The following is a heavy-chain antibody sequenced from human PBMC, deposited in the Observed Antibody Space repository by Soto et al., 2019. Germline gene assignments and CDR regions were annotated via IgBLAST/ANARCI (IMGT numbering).Heavy chain of an antibody. J-gene: IGHJ5*02. CDR1: GFTFSSYA. CDR3: AKFRTHYDFWSGYQT. V-gene: IGHV3-23*01. D-gene: IGHD3-3*01. Sequence: GGSLRLSCAASGFTFSSYAMSWVRQAPGKGLEWVSAISGSGGSTYYADSVKGRFTISRDNSKNTLYLQMNSLRAEDTAVYYCAKFRTHYDFWSGYQTWGQGTLVTVSS. CDR2: ISGSGGST.